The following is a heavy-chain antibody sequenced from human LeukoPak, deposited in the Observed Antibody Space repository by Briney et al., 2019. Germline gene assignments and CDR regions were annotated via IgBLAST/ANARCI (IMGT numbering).Heavy chain of an antibody. CDR3: ARQDDIWTGEAGMDV. J-gene: IGHJ6*02. CDR1: GYSFTSFW. CDR2: IYPGDSDT. D-gene: IGHD3-9*01. Sequence: GESLQISCKGSGYSFTSFWIGWMRQLPGKGLEWMGIIYPGDSDTRYSPSFQGQVTISADNSISTAYLQWSSLKASDTAMYYYARQDDIWTGEAGMDVGGQGTTVTGSS. V-gene: IGHV5-51*01.